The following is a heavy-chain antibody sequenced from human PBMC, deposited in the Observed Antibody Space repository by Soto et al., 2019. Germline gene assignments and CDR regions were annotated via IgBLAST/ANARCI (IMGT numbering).Heavy chain of an antibody. CDR1: GITFRSRA. CDR3: ARGSRESYPGSRIFDF. J-gene: IGHJ4*02. Sequence: GGSLRLSCVASGITFRSRAMNWVRQAPGEGLEWVSIISDSGGDTKYADSVRGRFTISRDNSKNTLYLQMSSLRVEDSAVYYCARGSRESYPGSRIFDFWGRGTLVTVSS. D-gene: IGHD3-10*01. V-gene: IGHV3-23*01. CDR2: ISDSGGDT.